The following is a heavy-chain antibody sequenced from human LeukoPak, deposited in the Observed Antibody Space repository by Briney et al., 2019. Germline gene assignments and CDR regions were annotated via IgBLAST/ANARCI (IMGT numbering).Heavy chain of an antibody. Sequence: SETLSLTCAVYGGSFSGYYWSWIRQPPGKGLEWIGEINHSGSTNYNPSLKSRVTISVDTSKNQFSLQLNSVTPEDTAVYYCAREEGIADNWFDPWGQGTLVTVSS. CDR1: GGSFSGYY. V-gene: IGHV4-34*01. J-gene: IGHJ5*02. CDR3: AREEGIADNWFDP. D-gene: IGHD6-13*01. CDR2: INHSGST.